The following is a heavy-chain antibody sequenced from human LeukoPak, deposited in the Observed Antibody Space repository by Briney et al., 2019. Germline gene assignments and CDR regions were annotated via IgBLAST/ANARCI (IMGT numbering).Heavy chain of an antibody. D-gene: IGHD2-2*01. V-gene: IGHV3-23*01. CDR2: ISGSGGST. J-gene: IGHJ4*02. CDR1: GFTFSSYA. Sequence: GGSLRLSCAASGFTFSSYAMSWVRQAPGKGLEWVSAISGSGGSTYYADSVKGRFTISRDNSKNTLYLQMNSLRAEDTAVYYCATGPLDPPEVVPAAPVFDYWGQGTLVTVSS. CDR3: ATGPLDPPEVVPAAPVFDY.